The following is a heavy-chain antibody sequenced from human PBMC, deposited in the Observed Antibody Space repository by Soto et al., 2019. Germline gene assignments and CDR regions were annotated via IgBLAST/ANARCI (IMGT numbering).Heavy chain of an antibody. D-gene: IGHD6-13*01. V-gene: IGHV1-8*01. Sequence: QVQLVQSGAEVKKPGASVKVSCKSSGYTFTSYDINWVRQATGQGLEWMGWMNPNSGNTGYAQKLKGRVTMTRKTSISTADMEMSILRSEDTAGYYCAREHSSSRRFDYWGQVTLVTVSS. CDR1: GYTFTSYD. CDR3: AREHSSSRRFDY. CDR2: MNPNSGNT. J-gene: IGHJ4*02.